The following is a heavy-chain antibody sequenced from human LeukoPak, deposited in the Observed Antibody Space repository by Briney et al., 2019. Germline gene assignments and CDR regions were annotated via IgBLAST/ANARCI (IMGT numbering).Heavy chain of an antibody. Sequence: SETLSLTCTVSGGSISSSSYYWGWIRQPPGKGLEWIGSIYYSGSTYYNPSLKSRVTISVDTSKNQFSLKLSSVTAADTAVYYCARMDYGSGSYVADWGQGTLVTVSS. V-gene: IGHV4-39*01. CDR2: IYYSGST. CDR1: GGSISSSSYY. D-gene: IGHD3-10*01. J-gene: IGHJ4*02. CDR3: ARMDYGSGSYVAD.